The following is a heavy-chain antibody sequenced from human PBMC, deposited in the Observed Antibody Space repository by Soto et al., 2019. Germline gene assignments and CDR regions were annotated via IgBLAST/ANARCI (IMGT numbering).Heavy chain of an antibody. CDR2: IIPIRGIA. Sequence: QVQLVQSGAEVKKPGSSVKVSCKASGGTFSSYTISWVRQAPGQGLEWMGRIIPIRGIANYAQKFQGRVTITADKSTSTAYMELSSLRSEDTAVYYCARDGTTRYDAFDIWGQGTMVTVSS. CDR1: GGTFSSYT. V-gene: IGHV1-69*08. D-gene: IGHD4-17*01. CDR3: ARDGTTRYDAFDI. J-gene: IGHJ3*02.